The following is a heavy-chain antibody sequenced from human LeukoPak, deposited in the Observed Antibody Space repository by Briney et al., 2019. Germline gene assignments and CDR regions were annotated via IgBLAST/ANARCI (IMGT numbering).Heavy chain of an antibody. J-gene: IGHJ4*02. Sequence: PGGTLKLSCAASGFTFSGSAMHWVRQASGKGLDWVGRIRSKTNSYATEYAVSVKGRFTISRDDSKNTVYLQMNSLKTEDTAVYYCTRLRGEKASGDYWGQGTLVTVSS. D-gene: IGHD3-10*01. CDR1: GFTFSGSA. CDR3: TRLRGEKASGDY. CDR2: IRSKTNSYAT. V-gene: IGHV3-73*01.